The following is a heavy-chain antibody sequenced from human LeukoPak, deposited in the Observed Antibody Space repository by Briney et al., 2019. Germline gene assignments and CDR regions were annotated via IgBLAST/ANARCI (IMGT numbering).Heavy chain of an antibody. D-gene: IGHD6-6*01. Sequence: KTSETLSLTCTVSGGSISSSSYYWGWIRQPPGKGLEWIGSIYYSGSTYYNPSLKSRVTISVDTSKNQFSLKLSSVTAADTAVYYCARTEYSSSPFDYWGQGTLVTVSS. J-gene: IGHJ4*02. CDR2: IYYSGST. V-gene: IGHV4-39*01. CDR3: ARTEYSSSPFDY. CDR1: GGSISSSSYY.